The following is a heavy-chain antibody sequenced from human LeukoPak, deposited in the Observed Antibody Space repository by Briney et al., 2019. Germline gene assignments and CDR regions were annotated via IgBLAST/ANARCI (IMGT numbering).Heavy chain of an antibody. CDR1: GYTFTGYY. CDR2: ISAYNGNT. Sequence: GASVKVSGKASGYTFTGYYMHWVRQAPGQGLEWMGWISAYNGNTNYAQKLQGRVTMTTDTSTSTAYMELRSLRSDDTAVYYCARAPVDDFWSGYPYYYYYMDVWGKGTTVTVSS. J-gene: IGHJ6*03. D-gene: IGHD3-3*01. V-gene: IGHV1-18*04. CDR3: ARAPVDDFWSGYPYYYYYMDV.